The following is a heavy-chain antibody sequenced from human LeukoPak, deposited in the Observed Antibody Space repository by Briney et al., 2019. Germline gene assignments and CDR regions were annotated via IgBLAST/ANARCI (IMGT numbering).Heavy chain of an antibody. V-gene: IGHV1-18*01. CDR1: GYTFTSYG. CDR3: ARDKGDYYDSSGYTRFDY. D-gene: IGHD3-22*01. J-gene: IGHJ4*02. Sequence: ASVKVSCKASGYTFTSYGISWVRQAPGQGLEWMGWISAYNGNTNYAQKLQGRVTMTTDTSTSTAYMGLRSLRSDDTAVYYCARDKGDYYDSSGYTRFDYWGQGTLVTVSS. CDR2: ISAYNGNT.